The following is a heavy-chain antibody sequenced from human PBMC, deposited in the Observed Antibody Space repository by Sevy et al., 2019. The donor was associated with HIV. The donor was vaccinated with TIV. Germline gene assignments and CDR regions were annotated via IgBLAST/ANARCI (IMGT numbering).Heavy chain of an antibody. J-gene: IGHJ4*02. CDR2: IIPSGIT. Sequence: SETLSLTCAVYGGSFSGYYWSWIRRPPVKGLEWIGEIIPSGITNYNPSLKSRVTISIDTSKNQFSLKVKSVTAADTAIYYCARGQWEHPYWGQGTQVTVSS. V-gene: IGHV4-34*01. D-gene: IGHD1-26*01. CDR3: ARGQWEHPY. CDR1: GGSFSGYY.